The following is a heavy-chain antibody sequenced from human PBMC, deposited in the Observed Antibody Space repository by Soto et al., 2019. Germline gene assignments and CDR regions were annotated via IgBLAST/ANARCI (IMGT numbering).Heavy chain of an antibody. CDR2: IIPIFGTA. CDR3: ARDGHDYYDSSGHLNWFDP. CDR1: GATFSSYA. J-gene: IGHJ5*02. Sequence: ASVKVSCKASGATFSSYAISWVRQAPGQGLEWMGGIIPIFGTANYAQKFQGRVTITADESTSTAYMELSSLRSEDTAVYYCARDGHDYYDSSGHLNWFDPWGQGTLVTVSS. D-gene: IGHD3-22*01. V-gene: IGHV1-69*13.